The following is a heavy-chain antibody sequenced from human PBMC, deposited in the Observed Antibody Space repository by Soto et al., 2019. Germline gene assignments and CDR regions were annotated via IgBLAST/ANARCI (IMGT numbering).Heavy chain of an antibody. CDR3: ARAPPPMVYAIDI. J-gene: IGHJ3*02. V-gene: IGHV3-7*05. CDR1: GFTFSSYW. CDR2: IKQDGSEK. Sequence: GGSLRLSCAASGFTFSSYWMSWVRQAPGKGLEWVANIKQDGSEKYYVDSVKGRFTISRDNAKNSLYLQMNSLRAEDTAVYYCARAPPPMVYAIDIWGQGTMVTVSS. D-gene: IGHD2-8*01.